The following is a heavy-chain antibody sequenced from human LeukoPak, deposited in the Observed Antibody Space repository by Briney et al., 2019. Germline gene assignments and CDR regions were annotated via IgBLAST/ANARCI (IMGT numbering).Heavy chain of an antibody. CDR1: GYTFTSYG. Sequence: ASVKVSCKASGYTFTSYGISWVRQAPGQGLGLMGWISAYNGNTNNAQKLQGRVTMTTDTSTSTAYMELRSLRSGDTAVYYCARGYCSSTSLTNYVMDVWGKGTTVTVSS. D-gene: IGHD2-2*01. CDR2: ISAYNGNT. J-gene: IGHJ6*04. V-gene: IGHV1-18*01. CDR3: ARGYCSSTSLTNYVMDV.